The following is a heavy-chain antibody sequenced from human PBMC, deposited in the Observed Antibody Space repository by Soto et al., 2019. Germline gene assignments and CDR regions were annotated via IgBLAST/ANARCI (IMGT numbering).Heavy chain of an antibody. Sequence: GASVKVSCKASGGTFSSYAISWVRQAPGQGLEWMGGIIPIFGTANYAQKFQGRVTITADESTSTAYMELSSLRSEDTAVYYCARGDCSGGSCSHRTLFGRGMDVWGQGTTVTVSS. CDR2: IIPIFGTA. V-gene: IGHV1-69*13. CDR1: GGTFSSYA. J-gene: IGHJ6*02. CDR3: ARGDCSGGSCSHRTLFGRGMDV. D-gene: IGHD2-15*01.